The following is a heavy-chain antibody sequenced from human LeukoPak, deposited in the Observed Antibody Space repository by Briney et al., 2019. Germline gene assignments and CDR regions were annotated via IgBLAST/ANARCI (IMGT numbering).Heavy chain of an antibody. CDR2: ISSNGGST. V-gene: IGHV3-64*01. CDR1: GFTFSSYA. Sequence: GGSLRLSCAASGFTFSSYAMHWVRQAPGKGLEYVSAISSNGGSTYYANSVRGRFTISRDNSKNTLYLQMGSLRAEDMAVYYCARSKVAATELDYWGQGTLVTVSS. CDR3: ARSKVAATELDY. J-gene: IGHJ4*02. D-gene: IGHD2-15*01.